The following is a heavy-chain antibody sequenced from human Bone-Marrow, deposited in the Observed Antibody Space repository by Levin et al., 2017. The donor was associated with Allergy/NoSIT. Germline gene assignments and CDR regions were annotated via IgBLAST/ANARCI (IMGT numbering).Heavy chain of an antibody. D-gene: IGHD1-7*01. J-gene: IGHJ2*01. CDR1: GDSVSTNSAA. CDR2: TYYRSKWYN. V-gene: IGHV6-1*01. CDR3: AREVGLELYDWYFDL. Sequence: NPSETLSLTCVISGDSVSTNSAAWNWIRQSPSRGLEWLGRTYYRSKWYNDYAGSVKSRITINADTSNNQFSLHLSSVTPDDTAVYFCAREVGLELYDWYFDLWGRGTLVTVSS.